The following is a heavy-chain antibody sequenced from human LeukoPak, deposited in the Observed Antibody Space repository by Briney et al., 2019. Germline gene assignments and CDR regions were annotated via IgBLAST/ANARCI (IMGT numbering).Heavy chain of an antibody. J-gene: IGHJ4*02. V-gene: IGHV4-59*08. Sequence: SSETLSLTCTVSGGSISGYYWSWIRQPPGKGLEWIGYIYHSGSTNYSPSLRSRLTISADTSKNQFSLRLSSVTAADTAVYYCLYSSSLYYFDHWGQGTLVTVSS. D-gene: IGHD6-13*01. CDR2: IYHSGST. CDR1: GGSISGYY. CDR3: LYSSSLYYFDH.